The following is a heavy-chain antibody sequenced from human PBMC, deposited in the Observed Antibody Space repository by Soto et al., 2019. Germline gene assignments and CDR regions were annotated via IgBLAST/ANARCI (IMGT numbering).Heavy chain of an antibody. CDR2: INNTSGIV. V-gene: IGHV3-48*04. J-gene: IGHJ4*02. Sequence: PGASRRLSCSTAGFTLSKYPMNCTRQVHTKGLQCASYINNTSGIVYSADSVKGPFTISREDAKNTLYLQMKRLRAEDPAVYYCAYSRTPFDYWGKGTLVTIS. D-gene: IGHD6-13*01. CDR1: GFTLSKYP. CDR3: AYSRTPFDY.